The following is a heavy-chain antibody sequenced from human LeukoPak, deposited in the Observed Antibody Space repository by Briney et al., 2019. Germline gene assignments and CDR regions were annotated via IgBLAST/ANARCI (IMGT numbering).Heavy chain of an antibody. CDR1: GGSIRSYY. Sequence: SETLSLTCTVSGGSIRSYYWSWIRQPPGKGLEWIGYIYYSGSTKYNPSLKSRATVSVDTSKNQFSLKLNSVTAADTAVYYCARGSYYLDYWGQGTLVTVSS. D-gene: IGHD1-26*01. V-gene: IGHV4-59*08. CDR2: IYYSGST. J-gene: IGHJ4*02. CDR3: ARGSYYLDY.